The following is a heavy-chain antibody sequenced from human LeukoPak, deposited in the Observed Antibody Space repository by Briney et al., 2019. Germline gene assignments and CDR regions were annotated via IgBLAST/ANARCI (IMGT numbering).Heavy chain of an antibody. CDR1: GVTFSSYA. D-gene: IGHD3-10*01. J-gene: IGHJ4*02. V-gene: IGHV3-23*01. Sequence: HPGGSLRLSCAASGVTFSSYAMSWVRQAPGKGLEWVSAISGSGGSTYYADSVKGRFTISRDNSKNTLYLQMNSLRAEDTAVYYCAKVSITMVRGVITQNDYWGQGTLVTVSS. CDR3: AKVSITMVRGVITQNDY. CDR2: ISGSGGST.